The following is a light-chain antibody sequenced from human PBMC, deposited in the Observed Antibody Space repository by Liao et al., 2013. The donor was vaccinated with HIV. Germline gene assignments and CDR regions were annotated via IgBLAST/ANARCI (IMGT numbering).Light chain of an antibody. CDR3: QVWNTGDDHPV. CDR2: YDN. J-gene: IGLJ3*02. CDR1: NIGGRS. Sequence: SYVLTQPPSVSVAPGKTATITCGGDNIGGRSVHWYQHKAGQAPHLVISYDNDRPSGIPARFSGSNSGNTATLTINRVEAGDEADYYCQVWNTGDDHPVFGGGTKLTVL. V-gene: IGLV3-21*04.